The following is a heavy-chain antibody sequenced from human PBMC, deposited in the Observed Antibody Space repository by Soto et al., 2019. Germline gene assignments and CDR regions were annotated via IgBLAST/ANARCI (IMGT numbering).Heavy chain of an antibody. D-gene: IGHD3-3*01. Sequence: GGSLRLSCAASGFTFSSYSMNWVRQAPGKGLEWVSYISSSSSTIYYADSVKGRFTISRDNAKNSLYLQMNSLRDEDTAVYYCARDSDLRFLEWSEWYFDYWGQGTLVTVSS. CDR2: ISSSSSTI. CDR1: GFTFSSYS. CDR3: ARDSDLRFLEWSEWYFDY. J-gene: IGHJ4*02. V-gene: IGHV3-48*02.